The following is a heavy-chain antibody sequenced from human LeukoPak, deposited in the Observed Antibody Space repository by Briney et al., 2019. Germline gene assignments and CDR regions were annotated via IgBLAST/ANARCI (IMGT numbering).Heavy chain of an antibody. CDR1: GGTFSSYA. V-gene: IGHV1-69*13. CDR3: AREEVAAADVPPMGPDY. Sequence: GAPVKVSCTASGGTFSSYAISWVRQAPGQGLEWMGGIIPIFGTANYAQKFQGRVTITADESTSTAYMELSSLRSEDTAVYYCAREEVAAADVPPMGPDYWGQGTLVTVSS. D-gene: IGHD6-13*01. J-gene: IGHJ4*02. CDR2: IIPIFGTA.